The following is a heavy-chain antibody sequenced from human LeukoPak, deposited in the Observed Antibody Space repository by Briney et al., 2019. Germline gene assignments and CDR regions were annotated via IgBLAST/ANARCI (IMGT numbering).Heavy chain of an antibody. V-gene: IGHV4-4*08. D-gene: IGHD2-15*01. Sequence: PSETLSLTCSVSGGSFTSYYWNWVRQTPEMGLEWIGYISNTGATDYGPAFTSRVSMSLDTSKNQFSLKLTYVTAADTGVYYCARGYCSDEICPVFPSWGQGTLVTVSS. CDR3: ARGYCSDEICPVFPS. J-gene: IGHJ1*01. CDR1: GGSFTSYY. CDR2: ISNTGAT.